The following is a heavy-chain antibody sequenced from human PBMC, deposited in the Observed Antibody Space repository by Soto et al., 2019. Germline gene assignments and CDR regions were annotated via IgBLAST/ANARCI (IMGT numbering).Heavy chain of an antibody. CDR2: ISGSGART. Sequence: PGGSLRLSCAVSGFIFSNYAMSWVRQAPGKGLEWVTSISGSGARTYYADSVKGRITISRDNSKNTLYLQMSSLRAEDTAVYCCAKAIAAAGWKFDYWGQGTLVTVSS. J-gene: IGHJ4*02. CDR1: GFIFSNYA. V-gene: IGHV3-23*01. CDR3: AKAIAAAGWKFDY. D-gene: IGHD6-13*01.